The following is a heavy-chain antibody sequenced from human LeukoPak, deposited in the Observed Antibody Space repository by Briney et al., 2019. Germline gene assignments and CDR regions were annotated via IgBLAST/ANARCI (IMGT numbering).Heavy chain of an antibody. V-gene: IGHV1-18*01. CDR3: ARESRRGVVNY. CDR2: ISAYDGNT. CDR1: GGTFSSYA. Sequence: GASVKVSCKASGGTFSSYAISWVRQAPGQGLEWMGWISAYDGNTNYAQKLQGRVTMTTDTSTSTAYMELRSLRSDDTAVYYCARESRRGVVNYWGQGTLVTVSS. J-gene: IGHJ4*02. D-gene: IGHD3-3*01.